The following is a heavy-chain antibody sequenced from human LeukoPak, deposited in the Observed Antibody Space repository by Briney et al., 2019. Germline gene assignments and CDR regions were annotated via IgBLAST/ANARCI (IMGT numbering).Heavy chain of an antibody. CDR3: ARGGSCGGDCFYYGMDV. Sequence: PGGSLRLSCAASGFIFRRYGMHWVRQTPGKGLDWVAIIWYDSSHVNYAGSVRGRFTISRDNSKNTVDLQMDSLRAEDTAIYYCARGGSCGGDCFYYGMDVWGHGTTVIVSS. J-gene: IGHJ6*02. D-gene: IGHD2-21*02. CDR2: IWYDSSHV. CDR1: GFIFRRYG. V-gene: IGHV3-33*08.